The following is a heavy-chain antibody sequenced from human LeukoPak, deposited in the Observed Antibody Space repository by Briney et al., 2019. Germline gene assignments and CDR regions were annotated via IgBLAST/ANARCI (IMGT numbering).Heavy chain of an antibody. CDR2: IYNSGNN. V-gene: IGHV4-59*08. CDR3: ATRGY. Sequence: PSETLSLTCTVSGGSISSDYWQWIRQPPGKGLEWVGYIYNSGNNHYNSSLKSRVTISIDTSKNQFSLKLASVTAADTAVYYCATRGYWGRGTLVAVSS. J-gene: IGHJ4*02. D-gene: IGHD3-10*01. CDR1: GGSISSDY.